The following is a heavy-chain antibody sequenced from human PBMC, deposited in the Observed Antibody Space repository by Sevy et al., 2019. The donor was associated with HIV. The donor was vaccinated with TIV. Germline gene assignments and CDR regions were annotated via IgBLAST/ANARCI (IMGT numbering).Heavy chain of an antibody. D-gene: IGHD2-2*01. V-gene: IGHV1-2*06. CDR1: GYRFTDYS. CDR3: ERGVMMPAQGHIEY. J-gene: IGHJ4*02. CDR2: INPNSGGT. Sequence: ASVKVSCKASGYRFTDYSILWVRQAPGQGLEWMGRINPNSGGTNYAQKFQGRVTMTSDTSISTAYMELSRLTSDDTAVYYCERGVMMPAQGHIEYWGQGTLVTVSS.